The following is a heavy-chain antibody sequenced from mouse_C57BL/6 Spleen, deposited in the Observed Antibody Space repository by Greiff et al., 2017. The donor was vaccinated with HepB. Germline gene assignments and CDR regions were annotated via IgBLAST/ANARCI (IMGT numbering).Heavy chain of an antibody. CDR2: ISYSGST. CDR3: AREEKMYSTPFAY. J-gene: IGHJ3*01. Sequence: DVMLVESGPGMVKPSQSLSLTCTVTGYSITSGYDWHWIRHFPGNKLEWMGYISYSGSTNYNPSLKSRISITHDTSKNHFFLKLNSVTTEDTATYYCAREEKMYSTPFAYWGQGTLVTVSA. V-gene: IGHV3-1*01. CDR1: GYSITSGYD. D-gene: IGHD2-5*01.